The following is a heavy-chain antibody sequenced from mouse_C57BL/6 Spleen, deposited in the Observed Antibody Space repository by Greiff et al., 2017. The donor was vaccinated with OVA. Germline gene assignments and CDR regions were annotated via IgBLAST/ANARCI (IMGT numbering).Heavy chain of an antibody. V-gene: IGHV1-80*01. CDR2: IYPGDGDT. J-gene: IGHJ4*01. CDR1: GYAFSSYW. D-gene: IGHD4-1*02. Sequence: VQLQQSGAELVKPGASVKISCKASGYAFSSYWMNWVKQRPGKGLEWIGQIYPGDGDTNYNGKFKGKATLTADKSSSTAYMQLSSLTSEDSAVYFCARVPTGYAMDYWGQGTSVTVSS. CDR3: ARVPTGYAMDY.